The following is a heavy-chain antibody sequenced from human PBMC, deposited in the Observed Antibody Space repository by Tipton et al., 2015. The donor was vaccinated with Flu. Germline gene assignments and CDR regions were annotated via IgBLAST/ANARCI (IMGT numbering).Heavy chain of an antibody. J-gene: IGHJ4*02. V-gene: IGHV4-38-2*02. CDR1: SFSVISGTFY. Sequence: TLSLTCTVSSFSVISGTFYWGWIRQPPGKGLQWIGSVVQSGNTYYNSSLLSRVTVSLDTSKNQFSLRPSSVTAADTAVYYCARHDEYGGNPTFDYWGQGILVTVSS. CDR3: ARHDEYGGNPTFDY. D-gene: IGHD4-23*01. CDR2: VVQSGNT.